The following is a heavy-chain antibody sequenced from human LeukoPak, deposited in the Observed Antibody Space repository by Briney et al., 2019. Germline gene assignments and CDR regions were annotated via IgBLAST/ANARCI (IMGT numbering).Heavy chain of an antibody. V-gene: IGHV3-30-3*01. D-gene: IGHD6-6*01. CDR3: AGSIAARRAAFGY. Sequence: PGGSLRLSCAASGFTFSNYNMNWVRQAPGKGLEWVAVISYDGSNKYYADSVKGRFTISRDDSKNTLYLQMNSLRAEDTAVYYCAGSIAARRAAFGYWGQGTLVTVSS. J-gene: IGHJ4*02. CDR1: GFTFSNYN. CDR2: ISYDGSNK.